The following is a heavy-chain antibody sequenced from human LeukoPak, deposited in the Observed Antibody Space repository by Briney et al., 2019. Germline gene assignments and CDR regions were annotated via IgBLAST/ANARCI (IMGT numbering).Heavy chain of an antibody. CDR1: GFTFSSYS. J-gene: IGHJ4*02. Sequence: GGSLRLSSAASGFTFSSYSMNWVRQAPGKGLEWVSSISSSSSYIYYADSVKGRFTISRDNAKNSLYLQMNSLRAEDTAVYYCARDRARSYYYDSSGYYSPFDYWGQGTLVTVSS. V-gene: IGHV3-21*01. CDR2: ISSSSSYI. D-gene: IGHD3-22*01. CDR3: ARDRARSYYYDSSGYYSPFDY.